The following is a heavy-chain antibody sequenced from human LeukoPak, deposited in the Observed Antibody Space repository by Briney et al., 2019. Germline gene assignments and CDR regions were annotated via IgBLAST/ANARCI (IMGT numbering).Heavy chain of an antibody. Sequence: PGRSLRLSCAASGFTFSSYAMHWVRQAPGKGLEWVAVISYDGSNKYYADSVKGRFTISRDNPKNTLYLQMNSLRAEDTAVYYCARTVDTAMYYWGQGTLVTVSS. CDR1: GFTFSSYA. CDR3: ARTVDTAMYY. D-gene: IGHD5-18*01. V-gene: IGHV3-30-3*01. CDR2: ISYDGSNK. J-gene: IGHJ4*02.